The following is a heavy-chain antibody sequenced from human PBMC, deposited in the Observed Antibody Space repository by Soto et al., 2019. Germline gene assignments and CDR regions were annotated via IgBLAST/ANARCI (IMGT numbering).Heavy chain of an antibody. J-gene: IGHJ4*01. V-gene: IGHV3-15*01. CDR3: HTLGYLRGSNCDRTTYFAY. CDR1: GFTFSNSW. Sequence: EVQLVESGGDVVHPGGSLRLTCAASGFTFSNSWMTWVRQAPGKGMERVGRIKSKSYGATKDYAAPVNGRFAVSSDESRNRLYLHMNRLTTSDTAFYSCHTLGYLRGSNCDRTTYFAYWARGSLVPFS. D-gene: IGHD2-2*02. CDR2: IKSKSYGATK.